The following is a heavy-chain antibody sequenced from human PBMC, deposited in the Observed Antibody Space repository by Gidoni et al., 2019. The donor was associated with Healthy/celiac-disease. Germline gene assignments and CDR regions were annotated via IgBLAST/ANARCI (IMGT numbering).Heavy chain of an antibody. Sequence: QVQLVQSGVEAKKPGASVKVTCKASGYTDTSYGNSWVRQAPVQGLEWMGWISAYNGNTNYAQRLQGRVTMTTDTSTSTAYMELRSLRSDDTAVYYCARAMLRVVAVKPYYYYYGMDVWGQGTTVTVSS. CDR1: GYTDTSYG. V-gene: IGHV1-18*01. CDR3: ARAMLRVVAVKPYYYYYGMDV. J-gene: IGHJ6*02. CDR2: ISAYNGNT. D-gene: IGHD2-15*01.